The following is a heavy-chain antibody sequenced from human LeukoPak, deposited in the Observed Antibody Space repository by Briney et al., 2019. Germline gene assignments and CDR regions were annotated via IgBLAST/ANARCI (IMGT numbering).Heavy chain of an antibody. Sequence: PSETLSLTCTVSGYSISSGYYWGWIRQPPGKGLEWIGSIYHSGSTYYNPSLKSRVTISLDTSKNQFSLKLSSVTAADTAVYYCASRGGWYYYYFDYWGQGTLVTVSS. CDR2: IYHSGST. CDR3: ASRGGWYYYYFDY. D-gene: IGHD6-19*01. CDR1: GYSISSGYY. V-gene: IGHV4-38-2*02. J-gene: IGHJ4*02.